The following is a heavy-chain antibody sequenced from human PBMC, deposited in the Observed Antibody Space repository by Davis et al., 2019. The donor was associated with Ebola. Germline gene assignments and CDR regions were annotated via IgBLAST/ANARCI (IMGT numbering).Heavy chain of an antibody. D-gene: IGHD5-18*01. Sequence: GESLKISCAASGFTFSDSAIHWVRQASGKGLEWAGHIRSKANSHATVYTESLKGRFSISRDDSKNTAYLQMNSLKTEDTAIYFCVRHADSIDYWGQGTLVTVSS. CDR2: IRSKANSHAT. CDR3: VRHADSIDY. CDR1: GFTFSDSA. J-gene: IGHJ4*02. V-gene: IGHV3-73*01.